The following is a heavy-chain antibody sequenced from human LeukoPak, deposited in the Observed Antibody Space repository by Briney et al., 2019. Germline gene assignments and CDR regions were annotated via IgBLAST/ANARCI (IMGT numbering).Heavy chain of an antibody. CDR2: ISRSSSYI. J-gene: IGHJ4*02. CDR1: GFTFSSYS. CDR3: ARSGSAWSLDY. D-gene: IGHD6-19*01. V-gene: IGHV3-21*04. Sequence: PGGSLRLSCAASGFTFSSYSMNWVRQAPGKGLEWVSSISRSSSYIYYADSVKGRFTISRDNAKNSLYLQMNSLRVEDTAVYYCARSGSAWSLDYWGQGTLVTVSS.